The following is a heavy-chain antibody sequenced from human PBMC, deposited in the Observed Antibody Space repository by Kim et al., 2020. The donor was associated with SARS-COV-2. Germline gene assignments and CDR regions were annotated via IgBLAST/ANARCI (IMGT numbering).Heavy chain of an antibody. J-gene: IGHJ6*03. CDR3: ARPNYYYYYMDV. V-gene: IGHV3-48*02. Sequence: YYADSVKGRFTISRDNAKNSLYLQMNRLRDEDTAVYYCARPNYYYYYMDVWGKGTTVTVSS.